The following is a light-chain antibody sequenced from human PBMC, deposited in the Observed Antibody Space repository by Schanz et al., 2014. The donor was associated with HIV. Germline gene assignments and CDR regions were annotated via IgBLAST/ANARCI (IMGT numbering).Light chain of an antibody. V-gene: IGLV2-8*01. J-gene: IGLJ2*01. CDR1: SSDVGGYNY. CDR3: SSYAGSNNLV. Sequence: QSALTQPASVSGSPGQSITISCTGTSSDVGGYNYLSWYQQHPGKAPKLMIYDVTKRPSGVPDRFSGSKSGNTASLTISGLQAEDEADYYCSSYAGSNNLVFGGGTKLTVL. CDR2: DVT.